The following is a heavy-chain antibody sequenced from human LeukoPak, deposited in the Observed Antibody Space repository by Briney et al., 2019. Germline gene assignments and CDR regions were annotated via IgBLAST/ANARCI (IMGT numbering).Heavy chain of an antibody. CDR2: INHSGST. J-gene: IGHJ4*02. V-gene: IGHV4-34*01. D-gene: IGHD1-26*01. CDR3: ARVGYGSNY. CDR1: GGSFSGYY. Sequence: SETLSLTCAVYGGSFSGYYWSWIRQPPGKGLEWIGEINHSGSTNYNPSLKCRVTISVDTSKNQFSLKLSSVTAADTAVYYCARVGYGSNYWGQGTLVTVSS.